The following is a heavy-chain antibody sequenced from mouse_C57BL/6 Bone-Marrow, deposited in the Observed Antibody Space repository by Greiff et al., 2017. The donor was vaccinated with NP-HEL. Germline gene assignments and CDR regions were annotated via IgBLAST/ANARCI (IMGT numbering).Heavy chain of an antibody. CDR1: GFTFSSYA. Sequence: EVKLMESGGGLVKPGGSLKLSCAASGFTFSSYAMSWVRQTPEKRLEWVATISDGGSYTYYPDNVKGRFTISRDNAKNNLYLQMSHLKSEDTAMYYCAMVYDYDYWGQGTTLTVSS. J-gene: IGHJ2*01. CDR2: ISDGGSYT. V-gene: IGHV5-4*03. CDR3: AMVYDYDY. D-gene: IGHD2-4*01.